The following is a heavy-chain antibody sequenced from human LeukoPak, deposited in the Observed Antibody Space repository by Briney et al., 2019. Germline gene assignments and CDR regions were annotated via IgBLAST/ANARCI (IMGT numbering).Heavy chain of an antibody. CDR2: IYYSGST. CDR1: GGSVSSGSYY. CDR3: ARDQGRAAIAAAGARAFDI. V-gene: IGHV4-61*01. J-gene: IGHJ3*02. D-gene: IGHD6-13*01. Sequence: PSETLSLTCIVSGGSVSSGSYYWSWIRQPPGKGLEWIGYIYYSGSTNYNPSLKSRVNISVDTSKNQFSLKLSSVTAADTAVYYCARDQGRAAIAAAGARAFDIWGQGIMVTVSS.